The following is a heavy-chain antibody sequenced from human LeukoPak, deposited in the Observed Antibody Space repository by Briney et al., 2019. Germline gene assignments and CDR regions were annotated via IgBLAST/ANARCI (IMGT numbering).Heavy chain of an antibody. CDR1: GGTFSSYA. CDR2: IIPILGIA. J-gene: IGHJ6*02. Sequence: SVKVSCKAPGGTFSSYAISWVRQAPGQGLEWMGRIIPILGIANYAQKFQGRVTITADKSTSTAYMELSSLRSEDTAVYYCARRQQLGDYYYYGMDVWGQGTTVTVSS. D-gene: IGHD6-13*01. CDR3: ARRQQLGDYYYYGMDV. V-gene: IGHV1-69*04.